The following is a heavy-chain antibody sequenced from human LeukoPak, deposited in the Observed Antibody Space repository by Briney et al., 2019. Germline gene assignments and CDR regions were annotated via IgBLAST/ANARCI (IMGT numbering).Heavy chain of an antibody. Sequence: PGGSLRLSCAASGFSFITYAINWVRQAPGKGLEWVSGISGTGSAVGYADSVKGRFTVSRDTSKRTVYLQMSGLRVDDTAVYYCVKGSGTHYYFYYMDVWGKGTPVTVSS. CDR2: ISGTGSAV. V-gene: IGHV3-23*01. CDR1: GFSFITYA. D-gene: IGHD1-26*01. CDR3: VKGSGTHYYFYYMDV. J-gene: IGHJ6*03.